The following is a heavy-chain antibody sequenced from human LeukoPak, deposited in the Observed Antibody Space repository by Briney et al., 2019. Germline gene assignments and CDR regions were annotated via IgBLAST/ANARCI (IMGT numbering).Heavy chain of an antibody. CDR2: ISTSSIYI. CDR3: AELGITMIGGV. CDR1: GFTFSSYA. J-gene: IGHJ6*04. D-gene: IGHD3-10*02. V-gene: IGHV3-21*01. Sequence: GGSLRLSCAASGFTFSSYAMSWVRQAPGKGLEWVSSISTSSIYIYYADSVKGRFTVSRDNAKNSLYLQMNSLRAEDTAVYYCAELGITMIGGVWGKGTTVTISS.